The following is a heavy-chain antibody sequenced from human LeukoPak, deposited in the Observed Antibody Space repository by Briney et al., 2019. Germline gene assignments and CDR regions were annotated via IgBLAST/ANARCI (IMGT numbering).Heavy chain of an antibody. CDR3: ARRDYGSGSYY. CDR1: GGSFSGYY. V-gene: IGHV4-34*01. CDR2: INHSGST. J-gene: IGHJ4*02. Sequence: PSETLSPTCAVYGGSFSGYYWSWIRQPPGKGLEWIGEINHSGSTNYNPSLKSRVTISVDTSKNQFSLKLSSVTAADTAVYYCARRDYGSGSYYWGQGTLVTVSS. D-gene: IGHD3-10*01.